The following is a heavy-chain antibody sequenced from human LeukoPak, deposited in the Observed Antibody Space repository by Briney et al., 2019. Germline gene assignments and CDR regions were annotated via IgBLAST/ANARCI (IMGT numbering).Heavy chain of an antibody. D-gene: IGHD2-2*01. CDR1: GFTFSDYY. Sequence: LRLSCAASGFTFSDYYMSWIRQAPGKGLEWIGYMPYNGGASYNPSLKSRATISLDTSKNEFSLRLSSVTAPDTATYYCAREVNVPAGSDGFDIWGQGTMVTVSP. CDR2: MPYNGGA. J-gene: IGHJ3*02. V-gene: IGHV4-30-4*08. CDR3: AREVNVPAGSDGFDI.